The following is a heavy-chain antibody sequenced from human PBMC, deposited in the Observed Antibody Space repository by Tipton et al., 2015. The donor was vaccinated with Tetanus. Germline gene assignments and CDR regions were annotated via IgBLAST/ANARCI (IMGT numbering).Heavy chain of an antibody. D-gene: IGHD3-3*01. J-gene: IGHJ4*02. Sequence: SLRLSCAASGFIFSSYGIHWVRQAPGKGLEWLALVWYDGSKQYYADSVKGRFTISRDNSKNTVDLQMNNLRDEDTAVYYCAGERSFEWLGPFDSWGQGTLVAVPS. V-gene: IGHV3-33*01. CDR1: GFIFSSYG. CDR3: AGERSFEWLGPFDS. CDR2: VWYDGSKQ.